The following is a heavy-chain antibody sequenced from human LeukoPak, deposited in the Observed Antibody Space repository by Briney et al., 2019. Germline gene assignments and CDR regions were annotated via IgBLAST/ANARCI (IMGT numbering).Heavy chain of an antibody. CDR2: IYYSGST. V-gene: IGHV4-39*01. D-gene: IGHD3-9*01. Sequence: SETLSLTCTVSGGSISSSSYYWGWIRQPPGQGLEWIGSIYYSGSTYYNPSLKSRVTISVDTSKNQFSLKLSSVTAADTAVYYCARRYLRYFDWLLDQFDYWGQGTLVTVSS. CDR3: ARRYLRYFDWLLDQFDY. CDR1: GGSISSSSYY. J-gene: IGHJ4*02.